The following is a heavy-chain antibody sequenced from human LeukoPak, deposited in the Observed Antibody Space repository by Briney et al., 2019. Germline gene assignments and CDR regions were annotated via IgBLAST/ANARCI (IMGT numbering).Heavy chain of an antibody. CDR3: ARGGWLLLLTWFDP. CDR2: IYYSGST. J-gene: IGHJ5*02. D-gene: IGHD3-22*01. CDR1: GGSISSYY. Sequence: AETLSLTCTVSGGSISSYYWSWIRQAPGKGLEWIGYIYYSGSTTYNPSLKSRVTISIDTSKNQFSLKLTSVTASDTALYYCARGGWLLLLTWFDPWGQGTLVTVSS. V-gene: IGHV4-59*01.